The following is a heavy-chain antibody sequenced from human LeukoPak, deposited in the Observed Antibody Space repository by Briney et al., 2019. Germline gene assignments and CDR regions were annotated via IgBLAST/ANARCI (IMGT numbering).Heavy chain of an antibody. CDR1: GFTFSSYS. V-gene: IGHV3-48*02. CDR3: ARGTPLWSGELFVGPYFDY. CDR2: ISSSSSTI. Sequence: PGGSLRLSCAASGFTFSSYSMNWVRQAPGKGLEWVSYISSSSSTIYYADSVKGRFTISRDNAKNSLYLQMNSLRDEDTAVYYCARGTPLWSGELFVGPYFDYWGQGTLVTVSS. D-gene: IGHD3-10*01. J-gene: IGHJ4*02.